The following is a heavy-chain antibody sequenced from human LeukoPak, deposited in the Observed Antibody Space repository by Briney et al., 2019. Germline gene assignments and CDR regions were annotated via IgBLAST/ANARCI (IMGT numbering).Heavy chain of an antibody. CDR2: IYYSGST. Sequence: SETLSLTCTVSGGSISSYYWSWIRQPPGKGLEWIGYIYYSGSTNYNPSLKSRVTISVDTSKNQFSLKLSSVTAADTAVYYCARVDYDSSGYYYDNWFDPWGQGTLVTVSS. V-gene: IGHV4-59*08. J-gene: IGHJ5*02. CDR3: ARVDYDSSGYYYDNWFDP. CDR1: GGSISSYY. D-gene: IGHD3-22*01.